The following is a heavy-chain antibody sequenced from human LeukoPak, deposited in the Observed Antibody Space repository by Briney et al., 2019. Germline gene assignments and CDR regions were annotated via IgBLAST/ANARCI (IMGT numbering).Heavy chain of an antibody. CDR3: ARDYCGGDCPNDY. J-gene: IGHJ4*02. Sequence: PGGSPRLSCAASGFTFSSYWMSWVRQAPGKGLEWVANIKQDGSEKYYVDSVKGRFTISRDNAKNSLYLQMNSLRAEDTAVYYCARDYCGGDCPNDYWGQGTLVTVSS. D-gene: IGHD2-21*02. CDR2: IKQDGSEK. V-gene: IGHV3-7*03. CDR1: GFTFSSYW.